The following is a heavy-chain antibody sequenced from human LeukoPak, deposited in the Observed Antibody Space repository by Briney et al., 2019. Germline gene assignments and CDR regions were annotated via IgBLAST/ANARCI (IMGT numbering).Heavy chain of an antibody. CDR1: GFTFSSYS. CDR3: ATGYDFGFDP. J-gene: IGHJ5*02. CDR2: ISSSSSYI. V-gene: IGHV3-21*04. Sequence: GGSLRLSCAASGFTFSSYSMNWVRQAPGRGLEWVSSISSSSSYIYYADSVKGRFTISRDNSKNTLYLQMNSLRAEDTAVYYCATGYDFGFDPWGQGTLVTVSS. D-gene: IGHD5-12*01.